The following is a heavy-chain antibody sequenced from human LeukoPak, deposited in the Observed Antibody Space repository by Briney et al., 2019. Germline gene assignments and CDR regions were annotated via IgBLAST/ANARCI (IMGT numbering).Heavy chain of an antibody. Sequence: GGSLRLSCAASGFTFSSYWMRWVRQGPGKGLVWVSRINTDGSSTSYADSVKGRFTISRDNAKNTLYLQMNSLRAEDTAVYYCARANPVLYVDIWGQGTMVTVSS. CDR2: INTDGSST. CDR1: GFTFSSYW. D-gene: IGHD2-2*02. V-gene: IGHV3-74*01. J-gene: IGHJ3*02. CDR3: ARANPVLYVDI.